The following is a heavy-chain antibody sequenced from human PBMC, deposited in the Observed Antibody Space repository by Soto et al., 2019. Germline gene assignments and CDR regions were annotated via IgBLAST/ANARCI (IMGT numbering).Heavy chain of an antibody. J-gene: IGHJ4*02. Sequence: SQTLSLTCAISGDSVSSKSAAWHWIRQSPSRGLEWLGRTYYRSKWSSNYAVSVKSRITINPDTSKNQFSLQLRPVTPDDTAMYYCARTGDYPVDYWGQGTLVTVSS. CDR3: ARTGDYPVDY. V-gene: IGHV6-1*01. CDR2: TYYRSKWSS. D-gene: IGHD7-27*01. CDR1: GDSVSSKSAA.